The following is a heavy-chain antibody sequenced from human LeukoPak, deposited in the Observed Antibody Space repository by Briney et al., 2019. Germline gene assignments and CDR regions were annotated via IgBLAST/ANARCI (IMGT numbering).Heavy chain of an antibody. CDR3: ASVTYCSSTGCYRGAFDI. Sequence: GGSLRLSCAASGFTFSSYSMNWVRQAPGKGLEWVSYISSSSSTIYYADSVKGRFTISRDNAKNSLYLQMNSLRAEDTAVYYCASVTYCSSTGCYRGAFDIWGQGTMVTVSS. CDR1: GFTFSSYS. V-gene: IGHV3-48*04. J-gene: IGHJ3*02. CDR2: ISSSSSTI. D-gene: IGHD2-2*01.